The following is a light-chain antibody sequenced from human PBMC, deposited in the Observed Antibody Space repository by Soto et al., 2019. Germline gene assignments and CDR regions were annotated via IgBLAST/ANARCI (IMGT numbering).Light chain of an antibody. CDR2: SSD. J-gene: IGLJ3*02. CDR3: ASWDDSLNGWV. Sequence: QSVLTQPPSASVTPGQRVTISCSGSSSNLGSNTVNWYQRLPGSAPKLVIQSSDQRPSGVPDRFFGSKSGTSASLAISALQSEDEADYYCASWDDSLNGWVFGGGTKLTVL. CDR1: SSNLGSNT. V-gene: IGLV1-44*01.